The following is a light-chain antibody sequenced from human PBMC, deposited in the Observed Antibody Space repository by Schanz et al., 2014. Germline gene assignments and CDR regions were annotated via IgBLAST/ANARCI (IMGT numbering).Light chain of an antibody. Sequence: EIVLTQSPGTLSLSPGERATLSCRASQSVSSSYLAWYQQKPGQAPRLLIYGPSTMATGIPARFSGSGFGTEFTLTISRLHSEDLAVYYFHQYDYWPGYTFGQGNKLEIK. CDR2: GPS. J-gene: IGKJ2*01. V-gene: IGKV3-20*01. CDR3: HQYDYWPGYT. CDR1: QSVSSSY.